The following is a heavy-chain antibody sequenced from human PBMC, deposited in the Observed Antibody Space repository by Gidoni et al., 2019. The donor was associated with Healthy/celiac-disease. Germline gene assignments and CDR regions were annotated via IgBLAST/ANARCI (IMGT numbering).Heavy chain of an antibody. CDR2: IKQDGSEK. CDR1: GFTFSSYW. V-gene: IGHV3-7*01. Sequence: EVQLVESGGGLVQPGGSLRLSCAASGFTFSSYWMSWVRPAPGKGLEWVANIKQDGSEKYYVDSVKGRFTISRDNAKNSLYLQMNSLRAEDTAVYYCARDQMYPTTVTTLWGDYWGQGTLVTVSS. CDR3: ARDQMYPTTVTTLWGDY. D-gene: IGHD4-17*01. J-gene: IGHJ4*02.